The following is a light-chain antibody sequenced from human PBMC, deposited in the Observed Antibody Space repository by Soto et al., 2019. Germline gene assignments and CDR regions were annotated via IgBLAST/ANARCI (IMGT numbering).Light chain of an antibody. CDR2: DAS. Sequence: DIQMTQSPSTLSASVGDRVTITCRARQSISSWLAWYQPKPGKAPKLLIYDASSLESGVPSRFSGSGSGTEFTLTISSLQPDDFATYYCQQYNSYSSTFGQGTKVEIK. V-gene: IGKV1-5*01. CDR3: QQYNSYSST. CDR1: QSISSW. J-gene: IGKJ1*01.